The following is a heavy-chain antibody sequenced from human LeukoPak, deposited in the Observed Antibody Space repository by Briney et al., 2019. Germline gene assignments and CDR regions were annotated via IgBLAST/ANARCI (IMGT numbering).Heavy chain of an antibody. CDR3: ARVRAPRGIVAATDYYGMDV. V-gene: IGHV4-61*02. CDR1: GDSISSGSYY. CDR2: IYTSGST. Sequence: PSETLSLTCTVSGDSISSGSYYWSWIRQPAGKGLEWIGRIYTSGSTNYNPSLKSRVTISLDTSKNQFSLKLSSVTAADTAVYYCARVRAPRGIVAATDYYGMDVWGQGTTVTVSS. D-gene: IGHD1-26*01. J-gene: IGHJ6*02.